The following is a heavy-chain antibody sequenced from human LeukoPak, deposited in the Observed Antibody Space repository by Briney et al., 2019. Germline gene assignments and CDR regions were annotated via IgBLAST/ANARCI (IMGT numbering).Heavy chain of an antibody. V-gene: IGHV3-23*01. CDR1: EFTFSSYA. D-gene: IGHD1-26*01. Sequence: PGGSLRLSCAASEFTFSSYAMSWVRQAPGKGLEWVSAISGSGGSTYYADSVKGRFTISRDNSENTLYLQMNSLRAEDTAVYYCAKDIDPQSGATVDDAFDIWGQGTMVTVSS. CDR2: ISGSGGST. J-gene: IGHJ3*02. CDR3: AKDIDPQSGATVDDAFDI.